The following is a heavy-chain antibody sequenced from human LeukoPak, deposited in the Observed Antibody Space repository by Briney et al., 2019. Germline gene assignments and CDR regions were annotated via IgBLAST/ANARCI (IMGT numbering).Heavy chain of an antibody. CDR3: ACRGYDYVLGSYRFDY. CDR1: GFTFSSYW. Sequence: GGSLRLSCAASGFTFSSYWMSWVRQAPGKGLEWVANIKQDGSEKYYVDSVKGRFTISRDNAKNSLYLQMNSLRAEDTAVYYWACRGYDYVLGSYRFDYWGQGTLVIVSS. D-gene: IGHD3-16*02. J-gene: IGHJ4*02. CDR2: IKQDGSEK. V-gene: IGHV3-7*01.